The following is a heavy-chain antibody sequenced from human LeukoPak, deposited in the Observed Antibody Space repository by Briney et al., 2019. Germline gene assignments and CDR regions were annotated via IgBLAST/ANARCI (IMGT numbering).Heavy chain of an antibody. CDR2: IKQDGSDK. Sequence: GGSLRLSCAASGFTFSSYWMNWVRQAPGEGLEWVANIKQDGSDKNYVDSVTGRFTISRDNAKNSLAVQMNSRSAEDKAVSFGARGYTWFYPWGRGTLVTVSS. CDR1: GFTFSSYW. V-gene: IGHV3-7*01. CDR3: ARGYTWFYP. J-gene: IGHJ5*02.